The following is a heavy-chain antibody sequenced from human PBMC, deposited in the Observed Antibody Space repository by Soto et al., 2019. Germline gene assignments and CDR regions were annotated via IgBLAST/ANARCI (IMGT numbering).Heavy chain of an antibody. D-gene: IGHD3-22*01. V-gene: IGHV4-30-2*01. Sequence: SETLSLTCAVSGGSISSGGYSWSWIRQPPGKGLEWIGYIYHSGSTYYNPSLKSRVTISVDRSKNQFSLKLSSVTAADTAVYYCVRGYDSSGYGPFDYWGQGTLVTVSS. CDR1: GGSISSGGYS. J-gene: IGHJ4*02. CDR3: VRGYDSSGYGPFDY. CDR2: IYHSGST.